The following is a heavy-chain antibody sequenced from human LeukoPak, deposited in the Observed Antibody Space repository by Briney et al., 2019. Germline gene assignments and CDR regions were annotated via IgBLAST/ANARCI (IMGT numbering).Heavy chain of an antibody. J-gene: IGHJ4*02. Sequence: XGGSLRLSCAPSQFTWMHWVRQPPGKGLVWVSRMDSDVSNIAYGDSVKGGFTISRDNAKNTLYLQITSLRAADTAVYYCVGNTSGWLESWGQRTLVTVSS. D-gene: IGHD5-18*01. V-gene: IGHV3-74*03. CDR1: QFTW. CDR2: MDSDVSNI. CDR3: VGNTSGWLES.